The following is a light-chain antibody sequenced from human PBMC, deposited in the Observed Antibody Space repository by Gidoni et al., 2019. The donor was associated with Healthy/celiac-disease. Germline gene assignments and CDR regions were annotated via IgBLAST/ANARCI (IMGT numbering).Light chain of an antibody. V-gene: IGKV3-20*01. J-gene: IGKJ2*01. CDR2: GAS. CDR3: QQYGSSPRYT. Sequence: EIVLTQSPGTLSLSPGERATLSCRASQNVSSSYLAWYQQKPGLAPRLLIYGASSRATGIPDRFSGSGSGTDFTLTISRLEPEDFAVYYCQQYGSSPRYTFGQGTKLEIK. CDR1: QNVSSSY.